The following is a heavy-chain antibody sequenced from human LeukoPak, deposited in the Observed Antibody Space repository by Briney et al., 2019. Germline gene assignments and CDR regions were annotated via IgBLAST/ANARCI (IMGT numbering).Heavy chain of an antibody. CDR1: GFTFSSYW. CDR2: INQDASET. V-gene: IGHV3-7*01. D-gene: IGHD2-21*02. Sequence: GSLRLSCAASGFTFSSYWMSWVRQAPGKGLEWVAKINQDASETYYVDSVKGRFSTSRDNAKNSLSLQMNSLRAEDTAVYYCARHRVTHFDYWGQGTLVTVSS. J-gene: IGHJ4*02. CDR3: ARHRVTHFDY.